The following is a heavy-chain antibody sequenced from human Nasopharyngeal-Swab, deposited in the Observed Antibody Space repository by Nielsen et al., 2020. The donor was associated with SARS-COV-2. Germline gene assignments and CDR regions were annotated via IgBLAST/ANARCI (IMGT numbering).Heavy chain of an antibody. V-gene: IGHV3-7*01. D-gene: IGHD2-2*01. CDR1: GFTFSSYW. Sequence: GESLKISCAASGFTFSSYWMSWVRQAPGKGLEWVANIKQDGSEKYYVDSVKGRFTISRDNAKNPLYLQMNSLRAEDTAVYYCARDRDYAGAFDIWGQGTMVTVSS. CDR2: IKQDGSEK. CDR3: ARDRDYAGAFDI. J-gene: IGHJ3*02.